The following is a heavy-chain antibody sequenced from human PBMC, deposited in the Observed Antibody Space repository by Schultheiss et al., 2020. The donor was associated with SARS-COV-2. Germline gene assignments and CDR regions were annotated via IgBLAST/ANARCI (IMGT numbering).Heavy chain of an antibody. D-gene: IGHD3-22*01. J-gene: IGHJ6*02. Sequence: GGSLRLSCAASGFTFSSYAMHWVRQAPGKGLEWVAVISYDGSNKYYADSVKGRFTISRDNSKNTLYLQMNSLRAEDTAVYYCARGPDYYDSSGYYLFLDVWGQGTTVTVSS. V-gene: IGHV3-30*01. CDR2: ISYDGSNK. CDR3: ARGPDYYDSSGYYLFLDV. CDR1: GFTFSSYA.